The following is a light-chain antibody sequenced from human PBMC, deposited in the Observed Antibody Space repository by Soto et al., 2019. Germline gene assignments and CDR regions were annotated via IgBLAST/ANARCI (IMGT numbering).Light chain of an antibody. CDR1: SSNIGADYD. CDR2: DNR. V-gene: IGLV1-40*01. CDR3: QSYDRSLSGSVV. Sequence: QSVLTQPPSVSGAPGQRVTISCTGSSSNIGADYDVHWYQHHPGTAPKLLIYDNRNRPSGVPDRFSGSKSGTSASLAITGLQAEDEADYYGQSYDRSLSGSVVFGGGTKLTVL. J-gene: IGLJ2*01.